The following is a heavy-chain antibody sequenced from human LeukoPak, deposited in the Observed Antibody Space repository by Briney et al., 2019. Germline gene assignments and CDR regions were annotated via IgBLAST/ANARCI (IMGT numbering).Heavy chain of an antibody. CDR1: VFTFVDYV. CDR2: IYWKGGRT. V-gene: IGHV3-20*04. J-gene: IGHJ6*03. D-gene: IGHD2-2*01. CDR3: ARYCSSTSCYLFGYYYYYMDV. Sequence: PGGALRVSRVASVFTFVDYVMSAVRPAPGKGRECVSGIYWKGGRTGYADSVKGRITISRDNAKNSLYLQMNSLRAEDMALYYCARYCSSTSCYLFGYYYYYMDVWGKGTTVTVSS.